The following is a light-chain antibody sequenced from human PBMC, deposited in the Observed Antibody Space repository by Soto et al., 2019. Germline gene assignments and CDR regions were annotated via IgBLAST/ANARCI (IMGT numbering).Light chain of an antibody. V-gene: IGLV2-14*03. J-gene: IGLJ1*01. CDR1: SRDVGAYNS. Sequence: QSALTQPASVSGSPGQSIAISCTGTSRDVGAYNSLSWYQQLPGKAPKLIIYDVTQRPSGVSNRFSGSKSGNTASLSISGLQAEDEADYYCSSYAISGTPLYVFGTGTKVTVL. CDR2: DVT. CDR3: SSYAISGTPLYV.